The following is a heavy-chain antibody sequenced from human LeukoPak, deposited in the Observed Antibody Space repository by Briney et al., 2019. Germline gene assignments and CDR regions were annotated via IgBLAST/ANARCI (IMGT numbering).Heavy chain of an antibody. CDR2: VYTSGST. J-gene: IGHJ4*02. CDR3: ARAASTTTLDY. V-gene: IGHV4-4*07. CDR1: GGSVSSYY. Sequence: SETLSLTCTVSGGSVSSYYCSWVRQPAGKGLEWIGRVYTSGSTNYNPSLKSRVTMSVDRSKNQFSLKLSSVTAADTAVYYCARAASTTTLDYWGQGTLVTVSS. D-gene: IGHD1-1*01.